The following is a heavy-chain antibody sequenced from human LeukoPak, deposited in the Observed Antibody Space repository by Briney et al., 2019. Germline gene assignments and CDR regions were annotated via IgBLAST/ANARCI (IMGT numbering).Heavy chain of an antibody. V-gene: IGHV3-74*01. CDR2: IDGDGATT. CDR3: TRDSGADRRYFDL. J-gene: IGHJ2*01. CDR1: GFTFNSYL. Sequence: GGSLRLSCAASGFTFNSYLMSWVRQAPGKGLVWVSRIDGDGATTSYEDSVKGRFTISRDNANNMVYLEMNSLRVEDTAVYYCTRDSGADRRYFDLWGRGTLVTVFS. D-gene: IGHD7-27*01.